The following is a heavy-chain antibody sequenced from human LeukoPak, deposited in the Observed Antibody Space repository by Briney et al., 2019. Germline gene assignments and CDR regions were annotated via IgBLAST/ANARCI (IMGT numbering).Heavy chain of an antibody. CDR2: IKQDGSEK. CDR3: ARESSSVGATNY. CDR1: GFTFSNYG. J-gene: IGHJ4*02. V-gene: IGHV3-7*01. D-gene: IGHD1-26*01. Sequence: PGGSLRLSCAASGFTFSNYGIHWVRQAPGKGLEWVANIKQDGSEKYYVDSVKGRFTISRDNAKNSLYLQMNSLRAEDTAVYYCARESSSVGATNYWGQGTLVTVSS.